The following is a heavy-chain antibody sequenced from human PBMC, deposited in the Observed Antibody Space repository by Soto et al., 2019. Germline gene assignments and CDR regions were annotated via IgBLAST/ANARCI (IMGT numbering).Heavy chain of an antibody. CDR1: GFTFSSYG. CDR2: IWYDGGNK. V-gene: IGHV3-33*01. Sequence: GGSLRLSCAASGFTFSSYGMYWVRQAPGKGLEWVAVIWYDGGNKYYADSVKGRFTISRDNSKNTLYLQMNSLRAEDTAVYYCARAPPDYYGMDVWGQGTTVTVSS. CDR3: ARAPPDYYGMDV. J-gene: IGHJ6*02.